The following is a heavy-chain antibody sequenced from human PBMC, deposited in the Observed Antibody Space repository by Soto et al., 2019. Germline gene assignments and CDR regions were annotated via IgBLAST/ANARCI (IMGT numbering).Heavy chain of an antibody. CDR1: GGSFSPYF. Sequence: QVQLQQWGAGLLKPSETLSLTCAVYGGSFSPYFWSWIRQPPGKGLGWIGEINKRGSTNYNPSLTRRATLSVDTSKNQVSLKLTSVTAADTAVYYCARLASGWQYYYFDFWGRGTPVTVSS. CDR3: ARLASGWQYYYFDF. CDR2: INKRGST. J-gene: IGHJ2*01. D-gene: IGHD6-19*01. V-gene: IGHV4-34*01.